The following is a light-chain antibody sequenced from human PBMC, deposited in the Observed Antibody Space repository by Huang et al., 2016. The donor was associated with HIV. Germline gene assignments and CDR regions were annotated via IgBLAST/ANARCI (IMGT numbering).Light chain of an antibody. V-gene: IGKV1-39*01. Sequence: IQMDQSPSSLSAFFGDRVTISCRSNDHISRFLNWYHQKPGKAPRLLIYGASILQSDFPTRFSGSGFGTDFTLTISGLQPEDLGTYYCQESYSSPVTSCGGGTRLEIK. CDR3: QESYSSPVTS. CDR1: DHISRF. CDR2: GAS. J-gene: IGKJ4*02.